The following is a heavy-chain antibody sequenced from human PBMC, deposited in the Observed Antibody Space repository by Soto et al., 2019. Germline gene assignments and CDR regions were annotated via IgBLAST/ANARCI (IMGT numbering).Heavy chain of an antibody. CDR3: ARRGDGDYVWGSYRFDY. V-gene: IGHV4-39*01. CDR2: IYYSGST. Sequence: QLQLQESGPGLVKPSEILSLTCTVSGGSISSSSYYWGWIRQPPGKGLEWIGSIYYSGSTYYNPSLKSRVTISVDTSKNQFSLKLSSVTAADTAVYYCARRGDGDYVWGSYRFDYWGQGTLVTVSS. D-gene: IGHD3-16*01. J-gene: IGHJ4*02. CDR1: GGSISSSSYY.